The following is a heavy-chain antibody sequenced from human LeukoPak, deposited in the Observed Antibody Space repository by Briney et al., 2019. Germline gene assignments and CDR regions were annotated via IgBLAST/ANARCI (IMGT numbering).Heavy chain of an antibody. D-gene: IGHD6-19*01. CDR1: GFTFSDYV. V-gene: IGHV3-30*02. CDR3: AKALTDGWCFDS. Sequence: GGSLRLSCAASGFTFSDYVMHWVRQPPGKGLQWVAFVRPGGSDKHYADSVKGRFTVSRDNSRNTLYLQMDSLRPEDTAVYYCAKALTDGWCFDSWGQGNLVTVYS. J-gene: IGHJ5*01. CDR2: VRPGGSDK.